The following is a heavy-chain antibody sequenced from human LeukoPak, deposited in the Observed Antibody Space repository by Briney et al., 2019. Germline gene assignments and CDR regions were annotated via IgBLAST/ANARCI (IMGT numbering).Heavy chain of an antibody. CDR3: ARQGIDAFDI. V-gene: IGHV4-59*08. CDR1: GGSISSHY. Sequence: SETLSLTCTVSGGSISSHYWSWIRQPPGKGLEWIAYIYYTGTSNYNPSLKSRVTISVDTSKNQISLRLSSVTAADPAVYYCARQGIDAFDIWGQGTLVTVSS. J-gene: IGHJ3*02. CDR2: IYYTGTS.